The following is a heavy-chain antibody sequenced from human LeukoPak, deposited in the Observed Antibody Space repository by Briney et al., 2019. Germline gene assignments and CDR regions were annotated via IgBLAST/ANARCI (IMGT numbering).Heavy chain of an antibody. D-gene: IGHD3-9*01. Sequence: GASVKVSCKASGYTFTGYYMHWVRQAPGQGLEWMGWINPNSGGTNYAQKFQGRVTMTRDTSISTAYMELSRLRSDDTAVYYCARKGVLRYFDWLLPFDYWGQGTLVTVSS. CDR3: ARKGVLRYFDWLLPFDY. CDR2: INPNSGGT. V-gene: IGHV1-2*02. J-gene: IGHJ4*02. CDR1: GYTFTGYY.